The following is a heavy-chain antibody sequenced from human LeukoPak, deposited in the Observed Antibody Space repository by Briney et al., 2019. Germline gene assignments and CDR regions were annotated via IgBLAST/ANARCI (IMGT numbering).Heavy chain of an antibody. CDR3: ARGDGLGSGAFVF. CDR2: INPNSGGS. Sequence: ASVKVSCNASGYTFTAYYMHWMPQAPGQGLEWMGWINPNSGGSNYAQKFQGRVTMTRDTSISTAYMDLSRLRSDDTAVYYCARGDGLGSGAFVFWVRGTLVTVSS. D-gene: IGHD6-19*01. V-gene: IGHV1-2*02. J-gene: IGHJ4*02. CDR1: GYTFTAYY.